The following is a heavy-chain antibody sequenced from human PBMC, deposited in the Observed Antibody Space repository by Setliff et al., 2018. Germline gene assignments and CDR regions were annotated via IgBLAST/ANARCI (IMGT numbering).Heavy chain of an antibody. J-gene: IGHJ3*02. CDR3: ARDPRGYSGCDKFRVAFNI. CDR2: ISANNGHT. Sequence: ASVKVSCKACGYSFSTYGITWVRQAPGQGLVWMGWISANNGHTNYVQKCQGRVTMTTDTSTATAYMELRCLRSDDTAVYYCARDPRGYSGCDKFRVAFNIWGQGTMVTVSS. D-gene: IGHD5-12*01. V-gene: IGHV1-18*01. CDR1: GYSFSTYG.